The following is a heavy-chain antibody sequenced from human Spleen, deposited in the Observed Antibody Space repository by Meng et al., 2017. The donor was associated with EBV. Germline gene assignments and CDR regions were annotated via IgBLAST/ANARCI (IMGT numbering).Heavy chain of an antibody. CDR2: ISVYNGNT. Sequence: KKTGAAVKGFCQPYKYTCTKLGISWVRQAPVQGLEWMGWISVYNGNTNQAQKLQGRVTMATDTSTSTAHMELRSLRSDYTAVYYCARNYDSSGYYFPFWYFDLWGRGTLVTVSS. CDR3: ARNYDSSGYYFPFWYFDL. V-gene: IGHV1-18*01. J-gene: IGHJ2*01. CDR1: KYTCTKLG. D-gene: IGHD3-22*01.